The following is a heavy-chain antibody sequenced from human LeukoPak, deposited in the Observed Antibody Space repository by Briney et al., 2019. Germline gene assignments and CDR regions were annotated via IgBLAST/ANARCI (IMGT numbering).Heavy chain of an antibody. CDR2: IYPGDSDT. D-gene: IGHD3-10*01. V-gene: IGHV5-51*01. J-gene: IGHJ6*03. Sequence: GESLKISCKGSGYSFTSYWIGWVRQMPGKGLEWMGIIYPGDSDTRYSPSFEGQVTISTDRSVNTAFLHWSSLKASDTAIYYCTRPTYYYHSSGPNYYMDVWGTGTPVIVS. CDR1: GYSFTSYW. CDR3: TRPTYYYHSSGPNYYMDV.